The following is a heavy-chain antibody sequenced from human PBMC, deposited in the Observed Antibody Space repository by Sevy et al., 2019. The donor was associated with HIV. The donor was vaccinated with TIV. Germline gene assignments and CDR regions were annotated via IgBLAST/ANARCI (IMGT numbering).Heavy chain of an antibody. Sequence: ASVKVSCKVSGYTFTTYRITWVRQAPGQGLESMGWISPHSGDTYYTQKFQGRVTLITDTSTTTAYMELRSLRSDDTAIYYCARADCSGGRCYSLAFWGQGTLVTVSS. J-gene: IGHJ4*02. CDR2: ISPHSGDT. CDR1: GYTFTTYR. D-gene: IGHD2-15*01. CDR3: ARADCSGGRCYSLAF. V-gene: IGHV1-18*01.